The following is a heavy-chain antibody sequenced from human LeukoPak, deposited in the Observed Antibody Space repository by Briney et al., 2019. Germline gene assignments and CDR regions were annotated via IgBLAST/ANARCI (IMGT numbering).Heavy chain of an antibody. CDR2: MNPNSGNT. D-gene: IGHD1-26*01. CDR1: GYTFTSYD. V-gene: IGHV1-8*01. J-gene: IGHJ5*02. CDR3: ARGTLLTLYSGSSHNWFDP. Sequence: ASVKVSCKPSGYTFTSYDINWVRQATGQGLEWMGWMNPNSGNTGYAQKFQGRVTMTRNTSISTAYMELSSLRSEDTAVYYCARGTLLTLYSGSSHNWFDPWGQGTLVTVSS.